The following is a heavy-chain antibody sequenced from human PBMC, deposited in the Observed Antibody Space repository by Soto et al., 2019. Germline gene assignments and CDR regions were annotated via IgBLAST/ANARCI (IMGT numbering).Heavy chain of an antibody. CDR1: GFTFSSYA. V-gene: IGHV3-30-3*01. CDR3: ARELPNYDILTGYYVS. D-gene: IGHD3-9*01. Sequence: HPGGSLRLSCAASGFTFSSYAMHWVRQAPGKGLEWVAVISYDGSNKYYADSVKGRFTISRDNSKNTLYLQMNSLRAEDTAVYYCARELPNYDILTGYYVSWGQGTLVTVSS. J-gene: IGHJ4*02. CDR2: ISYDGSNK.